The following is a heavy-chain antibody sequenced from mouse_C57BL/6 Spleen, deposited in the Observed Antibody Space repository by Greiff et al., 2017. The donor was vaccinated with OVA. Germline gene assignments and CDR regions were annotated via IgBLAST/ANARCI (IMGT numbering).Heavy chain of an antibody. Sequence: QVQLRQPGPELVKPGASVKLSCKASGYTFTSYWMHWVKQRPGQGLEWIGNINPSNGGTNYNEKFKSKATLTVDKSSSTAYMQLSSLTSDDSAVYYCSNSGSRRCYFDVWGTGTSVTVSS. CDR1: GYTFTSYW. J-gene: IGHJ1*03. D-gene: IGHD1-1*01. CDR2: INPSNGGT. V-gene: IGHV1-53*01. CDR3: SNSGSRRCYFDV.